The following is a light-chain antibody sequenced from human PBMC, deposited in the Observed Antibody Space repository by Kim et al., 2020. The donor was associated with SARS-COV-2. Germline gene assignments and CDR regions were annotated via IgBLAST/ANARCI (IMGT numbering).Light chain of an antibody. CDR2: KDS. V-gene: IGLV3-27*01. CDR1: VLAKKY. CDR3: YSSPDDNVV. Sequence: SYELTQPSSVSVSPVQTARITCSGDVLAKKYARWFQQKPGQAPVLVIYKDSERPSGIPERFSGSSSGTTVTLTISGAQVEDEADYYCYSSPDDNVVLGGGTKLTVL. J-gene: IGLJ2*01.